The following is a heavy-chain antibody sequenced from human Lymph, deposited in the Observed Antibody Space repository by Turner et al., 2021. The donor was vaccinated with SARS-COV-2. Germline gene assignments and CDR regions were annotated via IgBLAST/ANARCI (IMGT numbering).Heavy chain of an antibody. V-gene: IGHV3-48*03. CDR2: ISSSGGTI. J-gene: IGHJ2*01. CDR1: GFTFRSYE. CDR3: ARDQYYDSSGYYFFRASYFDL. Sequence: EVQLVESGGGLVQPGGSLRLSRAASGFTFRSYEMNWVRQAPGKGLEWVSYISSSGGTIYYADSVKGRFTISRDNAKNSLYLQMNSLRAEDTAVYYCARDQYYDSSGYYFFRASYFDLWGRGTLVTVSS. D-gene: IGHD3-22*01.